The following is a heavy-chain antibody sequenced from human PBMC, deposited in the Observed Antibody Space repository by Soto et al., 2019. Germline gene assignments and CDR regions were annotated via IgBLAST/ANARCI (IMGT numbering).Heavy chain of an antibody. V-gene: IGHV3-30-3*01. CDR3: ARGYCSGGSCSPAFDY. J-gene: IGHJ4*02. CDR2: ISYDGSNK. D-gene: IGHD2-15*01. Sequence: QVQLVESGGGVVQPGRSLRLSCAASGFTFSSYAMHWVRQAPGKGLEWVAVISYDGSNKYYADSVKGRFTISRDNSKNTLYLQMNSPRAEDTAVYYCARGYCSGGSCSPAFDYWGQGTLVTVSS. CDR1: GFTFSSYA.